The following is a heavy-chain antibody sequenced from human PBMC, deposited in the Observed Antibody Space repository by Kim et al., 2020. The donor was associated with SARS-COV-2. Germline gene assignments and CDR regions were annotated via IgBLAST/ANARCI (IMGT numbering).Heavy chain of an antibody. CDR1: ASISSSSYY. CDR3: ARPDRGRFVRGVSWFDP. Sequence: SETLSLTCTVSASISSSSYYWGWIRQPPGKGLEWIGHISFSGTTYYNPSLKSRVTISLDTSNNQFSLKLNSVTAADTAVYYCARPDRGRFVRGVSWFDPWGQGTLVTVSS. V-gene: IGHV4-39*01. D-gene: IGHD3-10*01. CDR2: ISFSGTT. J-gene: IGHJ5*02.